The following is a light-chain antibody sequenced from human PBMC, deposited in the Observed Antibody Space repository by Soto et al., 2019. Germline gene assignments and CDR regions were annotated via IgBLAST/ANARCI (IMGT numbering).Light chain of an antibody. V-gene: IGKV3-20*01. Sequence: EIVLTQSPGTLSLSPGERATLSCRASQTVSSTYLAWYQQKPGQAPRIILYGASSRASGIPGRFSGSGSGTDFTLTISRLEPEDFAVYYCQQYDRSPTFGGGTKVEIK. CDR2: GAS. CDR1: QTVSSTY. CDR3: QQYDRSPT. J-gene: IGKJ4*01.